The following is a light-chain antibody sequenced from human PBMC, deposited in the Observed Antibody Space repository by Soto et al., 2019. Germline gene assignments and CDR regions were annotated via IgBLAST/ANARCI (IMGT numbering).Light chain of an antibody. CDR2: GAS. V-gene: IGKV3-15*01. J-gene: IGKJ2*01. CDR3: QQYNNWPYT. CDR1: QSVSDN. Sequence: EVVMTQSPATLSVSPGERVTLSCRASQSVSDNLAWYQQKPGQAPRLLIYGASTRATAIPARFSGSGSRTEFTLTISSLQSEDFAVYYCQQYNNWPYTFGQGTKLDIK.